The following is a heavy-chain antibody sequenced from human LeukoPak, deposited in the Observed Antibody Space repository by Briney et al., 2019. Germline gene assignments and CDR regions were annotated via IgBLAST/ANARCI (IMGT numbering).Heavy chain of an antibody. Sequence: SETLSLTCTVSGGSTSSHYWSWIRQPPGKGLEWIGYIYHSGSRNYNPSLKSRVTISIDTSKNQFSLKLSSVTAADTAVYYCARSSIAARGHWFDPSGQGTLVTVSS. V-gene: IGHV4-59*11. CDR1: GGSTSSHY. D-gene: IGHD6-6*01. CDR3: ARSSIAARGHWFDP. CDR2: IYHSGSR. J-gene: IGHJ5*02.